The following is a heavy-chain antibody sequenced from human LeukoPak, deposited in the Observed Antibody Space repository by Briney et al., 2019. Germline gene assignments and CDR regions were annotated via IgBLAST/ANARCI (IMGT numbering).Heavy chain of an antibody. CDR1: GFTFYDYG. CDR2: INWNGGST. CDR3: ATGNYNRPFDY. D-gene: IGHD1-7*01. J-gene: IGHJ4*02. V-gene: IGHV3-20*04. Sequence: GGSLRLSCAASGFTFYDYGMSWVRQAPGKGLEWVSGINWNGGSTGYADSVKGRFTISRDNTKNTLYLQLNSLGAEDTAVYYCATGNYNRPFDYWGQGTLVTVSS.